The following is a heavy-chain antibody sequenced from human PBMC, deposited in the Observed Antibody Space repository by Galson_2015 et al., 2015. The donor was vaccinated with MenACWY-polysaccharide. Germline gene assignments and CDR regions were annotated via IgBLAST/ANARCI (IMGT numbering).Heavy chain of an antibody. V-gene: IGHV1-8*01. Sequence: SVKVSCKASGYIFSSYDIIWVRQATGQGLEWMGSMNPNDGRADLAQKFQGRVTMTRDASISTAFMDLSSLKSEDTAIYYCARGMFYYDSIGYPQLLDPGGQGTLVTASS. CDR3: ARGMFYYDSIGYPQLLDP. CDR1: GYIFSSYD. CDR2: MNPNDGRA. J-gene: IGHJ5*02. D-gene: IGHD3-22*01.